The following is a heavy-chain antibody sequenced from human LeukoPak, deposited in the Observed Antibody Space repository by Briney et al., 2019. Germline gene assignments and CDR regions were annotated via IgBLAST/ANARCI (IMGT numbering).Heavy chain of an antibody. CDR1: GYTXTGYY. V-gene: IGHV1-2*02. D-gene: IGHD5-18*01. CDR2: INPNSGGT. CDR3: ARDLGYSYGYMLFY. Sequence: ASVKVSCKASGYTXTGYYMHWVRQAPGQGLEWMGWINPNSGGTNYAQKFQGRVTMTRDTSISTAYMELSRLRSDDTAVYYCARDLGYSYGYMLFYWGQGTLVTVSS. J-gene: IGHJ4*02.